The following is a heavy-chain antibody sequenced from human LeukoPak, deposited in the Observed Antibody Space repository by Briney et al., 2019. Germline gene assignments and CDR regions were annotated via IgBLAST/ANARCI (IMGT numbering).Heavy chain of an antibody. CDR1: RFTLSVYW. CDR2: VRGDGNRS. J-gene: IGHJ1*01. CDR3: ARTYCGGDCYGYFQH. Sequence: GGSLRVSRVHSRFTLSVYWIYWVRQAPREGVVWVSRVRGDGNRSTDADSVKGRFTISRDNSKNTVYLQMNSLRAEDTAVYYCARTYCGGDCYGYFQHWGQGTLVTVSS. V-gene: IGHV3-74*01. D-gene: IGHD2-21*02.